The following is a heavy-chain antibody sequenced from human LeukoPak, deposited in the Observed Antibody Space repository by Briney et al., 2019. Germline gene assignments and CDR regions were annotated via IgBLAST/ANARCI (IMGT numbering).Heavy chain of an antibody. V-gene: IGHV3-11*04. CDR1: GFTFSDYY. D-gene: IGHD1-26*01. CDR2: ISSSGSTI. CDR3: ARDGTNPYYYYYYMDV. Sequence: GGSLRLSCAASGFTFSDYYMSWIRQAPGKGLEWVSYISSSGSTIYYAGSVKGRFTISRDNAKNSLYLQMNSLRAEDTAVYYCARDGTNPYYYYYYMDVWGKGTTVTVSS. J-gene: IGHJ6*03.